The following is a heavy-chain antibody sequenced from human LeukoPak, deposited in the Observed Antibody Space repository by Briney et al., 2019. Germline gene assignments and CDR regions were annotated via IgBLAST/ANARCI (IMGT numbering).Heavy chain of an antibody. CDR1: GFTFSTHN. D-gene: IGHD3-10*01. J-gene: IGHJ4*02. V-gene: IGHV3-23*01. Sequence: GGSLRLSCAVSGFTFSTHNMSWVRQAPGKGREWVSSISSTGTDINYADSVKGRFTISRDNSKNTLYLQMNSLRVEDTAVYYCAKDRGIISDYWGQGTLVTVSS. CDR2: ISSTGTDI. CDR3: AKDRGIISDY.